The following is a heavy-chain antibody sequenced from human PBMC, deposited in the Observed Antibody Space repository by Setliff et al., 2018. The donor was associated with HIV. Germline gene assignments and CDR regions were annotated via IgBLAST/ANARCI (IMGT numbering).Heavy chain of an antibody. CDR3: AKPTSGLYPRSFDS. CDR1: GFTFSTYW. CDR2: VKRDGSEK. D-gene: IGHD1-26*01. V-gene: IGHV3-7*03. Sequence: GGSLRLSCAASGFTFSTYWMNWVRQAPGKGLEWVANVKRDGSEKRYVDSVKGRFTISRDDAKNMLFLQMNSLTPEDTAIYYCAKPTSGLYPRSFDSWGQGTKVTVSS. J-gene: IGHJ3*01.